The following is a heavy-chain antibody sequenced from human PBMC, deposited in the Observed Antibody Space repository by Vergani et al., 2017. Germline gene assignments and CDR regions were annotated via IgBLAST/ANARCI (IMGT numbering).Heavy chain of an antibody. D-gene: IGHD2-15*01. V-gene: IGHV3-43*01. CDR3: AKELLGYCSGGSCFSLGY. CDR1: GFTFDDYT. CDR2: ISWDGGST. J-gene: IGHJ4*02. Sequence: EVQLVESGGVVVQPGGSLRLSCAASGFTFDDYTMHWVRQAPGKGPEWVSLISWDGGSTYYADSVKGRFTISRDNSKISLYLQMNSLRTEDTALYYCAKELLGYCSGGSCFSLGYWGQGTLVTVSS.